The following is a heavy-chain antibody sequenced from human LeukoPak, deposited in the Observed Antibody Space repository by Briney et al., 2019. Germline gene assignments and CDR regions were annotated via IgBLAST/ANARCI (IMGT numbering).Heavy chain of an antibody. CDR3: VRGGVATIRFMDV. CDR1: GFTFSTYA. V-gene: IGHV3-64*01. CDR2: ISSNGAST. Sequence: GGSLRLSCAASGFTFSTYAMHWVRQAPGKGLEYVSAISSNGASTYYANSVKGRFTISRDNYKKKLYLQMGSLRAEDMAVYYCVRGGVATIRFMDVWGKGTTVTISS. D-gene: IGHD5-12*01. J-gene: IGHJ6*03.